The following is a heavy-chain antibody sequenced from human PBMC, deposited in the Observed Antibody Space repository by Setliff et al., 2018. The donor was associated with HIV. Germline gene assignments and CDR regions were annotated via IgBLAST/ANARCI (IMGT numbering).Heavy chain of an antibody. D-gene: IGHD3-3*01. CDR3: ARDPFLAQGFWSGAWDYYYYYMDV. V-gene: IGHV3-48*01. J-gene: IGHJ6*03. CDR1: GFTFSSYN. CDR2: ISSSSSTI. Sequence: LRLSCAASGFTFSSYNMNWVRQAPGKGLEWVSYISSSSSTIYYADSVKGRFTISRDNSKNTLYLQMNSLRAEDTAVYYCARDPFLAQGFWSGAWDYYYYYMDVWGKGTTVTVSS.